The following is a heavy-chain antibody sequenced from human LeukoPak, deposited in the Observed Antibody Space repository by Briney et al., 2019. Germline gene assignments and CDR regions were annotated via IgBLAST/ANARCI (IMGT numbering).Heavy chain of an antibody. J-gene: IGHJ4*02. CDR3: AKDRTSDYYDSSGYLFDY. D-gene: IGHD3-22*01. Sequence: GGSLRLSRAASGFTFSSYGMSWVRQAPGKGLEWVSAISGSGGSTYYADSVKGRFTISRDNSKNTLYLQMNSLRAEDTAVYYCAKDRTSDYYDSSGYLFDYWGQGTLVTVSS. CDR1: GFTFSSYG. CDR2: ISGSGGST. V-gene: IGHV3-23*01.